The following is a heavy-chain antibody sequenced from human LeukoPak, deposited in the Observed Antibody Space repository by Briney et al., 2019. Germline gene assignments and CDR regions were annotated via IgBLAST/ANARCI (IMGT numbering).Heavy chain of an antibody. CDR2: FYYSGST. CDR3: ARLARLTLIRGVTGYHSLDV. CDR1: GGSINNFY. V-gene: IGHV4-59*01. Sequence: SETLSLTCTVSGGSINNFYWSWIRQPPGGGLEWIGYFYYSGSTNYNPSLKSRVTISVDTSKNQFSLKLSSVTAADTAVYYCARLARLTLIRGVTGYHSLDVWGKGTKVTVSS. D-gene: IGHD3-10*01. J-gene: IGHJ6*04.